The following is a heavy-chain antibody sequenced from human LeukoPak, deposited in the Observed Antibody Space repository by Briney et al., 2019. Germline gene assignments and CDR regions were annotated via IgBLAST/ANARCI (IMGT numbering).Heavy chain of an antibody. D-gene: IGHD3-10*01. CDR3: AKDPLGFGVHWYFDY. J-gene: IGHJ4*02. CDR2: ISGSGGST. V-gene: IGHV3-23*01. CDR1: GFTFSSYA. Sequence: GGSLRLSCAASGFTFSSYAMSWVRQAPGKGLEWVSAISGSGGSTYYADSVKGRFTISRDNSKNTLYLQMNSLRAEDTAVYYCAKDPLGFGVHWYFDYWGQGTLVTVSS.